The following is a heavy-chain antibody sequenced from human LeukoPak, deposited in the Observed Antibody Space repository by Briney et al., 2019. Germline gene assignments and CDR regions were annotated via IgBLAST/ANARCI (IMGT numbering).Heavy chain of an antibody. CDR3: ATVSAFFYDSGSYYTFDY. D-gene: IGHD3-10*01. CDR2: IYYSGGT. V-gene: IGHV4-59*12. CDR1: GGSISSYY. J-gene: IGHJ4*02. Sequence: SETLSLTCTVSGGSISSYYWSWIRQPPGKGLEWIGYIYYSGGTKYNPSLKSRVTISVDTSKNQFSLKLSSVTAADTAVYYCATVSAFFYDSGSYYTFDYWGQGTLVTVSS.